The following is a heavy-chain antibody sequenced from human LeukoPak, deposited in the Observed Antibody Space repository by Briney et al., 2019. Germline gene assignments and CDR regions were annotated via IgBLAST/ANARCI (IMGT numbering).Heavy chain of an antibody. J-gene: IGHJ4*02. CDR3: ARGAYGDYDY. CDR2: ISADASST. CDR1: GFTFSIYA. V-gene: IGHV3-23*01. Sequence: PGGSLRLSCAASGFTFSIYAMSWVRQAPGKGLEWVSAISADASSTYYADSVEGRFTTSRYNSKNPLFLQMNSLRADDTAVYYCARGAYGDYDYWGQGTLVTVSS. D-gene: IGHD4-17*01.